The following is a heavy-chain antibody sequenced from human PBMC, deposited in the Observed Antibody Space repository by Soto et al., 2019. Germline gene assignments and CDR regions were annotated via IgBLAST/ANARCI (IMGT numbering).Heavy chain of an antibody. CDR2: IIPMFGTA. J-gene: IGHJ4*02. D-gene: IGHD5-18*01. CDR1: GGAFSTYA. Sequence: QVQLVQSGAEVKKPESSVKVSCKAPGGAFSTYAISWVRQAPGQGLEWMGGIIPMFGTANYAQRFQDRGTITADESTNTVYMELSSLRSEDTAVYFCASGIQLWLRRINNGYSGWGQGNLVTVSS. V-gene: IGHV1-69*12. CDR3: ASGIQLWLRRINNGYSG.